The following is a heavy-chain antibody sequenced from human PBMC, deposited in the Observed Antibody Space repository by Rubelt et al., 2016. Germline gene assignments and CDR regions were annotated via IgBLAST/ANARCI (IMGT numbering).Heavy chain of an antibody. J-gene: IGHJ4*02. Sequence: QVQLVQSGAEVKKPGASVKVSCKASGYTFTDYFMHWVRQAPGQGLEWMGRINPNGGGTDYAQKFQGRGTMTRDTSISTAYMELSRLRSDDTAVYYCARGWPVEMATYSLYWGQGTLVTVSS. CDR2: INPNGGGT. D-gene: IGHD5-24*01. V-gene: IGHV1-2*06. CDR3: ARGWPVEMATYSLY. CDR1: GYTFTDYF.